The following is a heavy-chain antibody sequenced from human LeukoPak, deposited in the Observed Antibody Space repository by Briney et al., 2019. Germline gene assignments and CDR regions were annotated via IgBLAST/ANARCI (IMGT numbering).Heavy chain of an antibody. D-gene: IGHD1-7*01. V-gene: IGHV3-49*04. J-gene: IGHJ6*02. CDR1: GFTFSDYA. CDR3: TRWWKTGTFYGMDV. Sequence: PGRSLRLSCTASGFTFSDYAMSWVRQAPGKGLEWVGFIRSKAYGGTTEYAASVKGRFTISRDDSKSIAYLQMNSLKTEDTALYYCTRWWKTGTFYGMDVWGQGTTVTVSS. CDR2: IRSKAYGGTT.